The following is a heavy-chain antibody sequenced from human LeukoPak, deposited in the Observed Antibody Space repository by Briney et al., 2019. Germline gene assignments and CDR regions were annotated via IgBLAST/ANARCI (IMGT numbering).Heavy chain of an antibody. J-gene: IGHJ3*02. CDR2: INSDGSST. V-gene: IGHV3-74*01. CDR3: ARDKGVRGVMPWRAFDI. Sequence: QPGGSLRLSCAASGFTFSSYWMHWVRQAPGKGLVWVSRINSDGSSTSYADSVKGRFTISRDNAKNTLYLQMNSLRAEDTAVYYCARDKGVRGVMPWRAFDIWGQGTMVTVSS. D-gene: IGHD3-10*01. CDR1: GFTFSSYW.